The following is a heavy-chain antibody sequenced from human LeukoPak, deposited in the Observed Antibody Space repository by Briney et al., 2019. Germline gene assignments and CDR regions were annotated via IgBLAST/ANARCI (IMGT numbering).Heavy chain of an antibody. CDR3: AREATDIVLMVYASDAFDI. J-gene: IGHJ3*02. D-gene: IGHD2-8*01. V-gene: IGHV1-18*01. Sequence: ASVKVSCKASGYTFTSYGISWVRQAPGQGLEWMGWISAYNGNTNYAQKLQGRVTMTTDTSTSTAYMELRSLRSDDTAVYYCAREATDIVLMVYASDAFDIWGQGIMVTVSS. CDR2: ISAYNGNT. CDR1: GYTFTSYG.